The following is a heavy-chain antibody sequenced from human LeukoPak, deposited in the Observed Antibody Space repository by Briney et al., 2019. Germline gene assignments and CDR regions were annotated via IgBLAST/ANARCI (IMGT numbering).Heavy chain of an antibody. J-gene: IGHJ3*02. CDR1: GYTFTGYY. CDR2: INPNSGGT. V-gene: IGHV1-2*02. Sequence: ASVKVSCKASGYTFTGYYMHWVRQAPGQGLEWMGWINPNSGGTNYAQKFQGRVTMSRDTSISTAYMELSRLRSDDTAVYYCARDVGRYDFWSGYYRLSAFDIWGQGTMVTVSS. CDR3: ARDVGRYDFWSGYYRLSAFDI. D-gene: IGHD3-3*01.